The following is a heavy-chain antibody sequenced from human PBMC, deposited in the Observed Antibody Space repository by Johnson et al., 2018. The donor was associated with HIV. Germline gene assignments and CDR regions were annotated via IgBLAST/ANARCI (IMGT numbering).Heavy chain of an antibody. Sequence: QVQLVESGGGVVQPGRSLRLSCAASGFTFSSYAMHWVRQAPGKGLEWVAVIWYDGSNKYYADSVKGRFTISRDNARNSLYLQMNSLRAEDTALYYCAGTLKWELGLRWAMWG. V-gene: IGHV3-33*08. CDR2: IWYDGSNK. CDR1: GFTFSSYA. CDR3: AGTLKWELGLRWAM. J-gene: IGHJ1*01. D-gene: IGHD1-26*01.